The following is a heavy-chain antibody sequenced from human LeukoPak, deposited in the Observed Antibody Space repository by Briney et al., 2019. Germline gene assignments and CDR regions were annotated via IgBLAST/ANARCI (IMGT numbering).Heavy chain of an antibody. J-gene: IGHJ2*01. CDR3: ARDRAAPTWFFDL. CDR2: ISADSNTI. CDR1: GFTFSIYS. D-gene: IGHD2-15*01. Sequence: GGSLRLSCAASGFTFSIYSMNWVRQAPGEGLEWLSYISADSNTIYYADSVKGRFTISRDNAKTSLYLQMNTLRDEDTAVYYCARDRAAPTWFFDLWGRGTLVLISS. V-gene: IGHV3-48*02.